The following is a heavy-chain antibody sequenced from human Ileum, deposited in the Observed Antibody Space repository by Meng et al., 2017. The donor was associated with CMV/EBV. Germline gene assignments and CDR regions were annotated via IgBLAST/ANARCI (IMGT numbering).Heavy chain of an antibody. J-gene: IGHJ4*02. D-gene: IGHD6-6*01. CDR3: ARGWVHSASSLHFDY. CDR1: GGSLTGYY. Sequence: HVPPQCWGSGPLKPSQALSLTCSVYGGSLTGYYWSLIRQTPYKGLEWIAEINYTGNTWFNPALKSRITMSIDTSANQLSLKLTSVTAADAAVYYCARGWVHSASSLHFDYWSQGTLVTVSS. CDR2: INYTGNT. V-gene: IGHV4-34*01.